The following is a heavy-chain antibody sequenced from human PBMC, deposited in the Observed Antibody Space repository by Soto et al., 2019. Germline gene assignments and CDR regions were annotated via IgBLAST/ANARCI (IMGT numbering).Heavy chain of an antibody. J-gene: IGHJ6*02. V-gene: IGHV1-69*12. CDR2: IIPIFGTA. CDR1: GGTFSSYA. D-gene: IGHD2-21*02. CDR3: ARDCGGDCYPYYYGMDV. Sequence: QVQLVQSGAEVKKPGSSVKVSCKASGGTFSSYAISWVRQAPGQGLEWMGGIIPIFGTANYAQKFQGRVTITAXXSXSIXYMELSSLRSEDTAVYYCARDCGGDCYPYYYGMDVWGQGTTVTVSS.